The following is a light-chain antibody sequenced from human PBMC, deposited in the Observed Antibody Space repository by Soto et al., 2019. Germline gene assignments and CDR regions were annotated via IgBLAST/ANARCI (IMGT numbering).Light chain of an antibody. Sequence: QSALTQPPSVSGSPGQSVTISCTGTSSDVGSYNRVSWYQQPPGTAPKLMIYEVSNRPSGVPDRVSGSKSGNPASLTISGLQAEDEADYYCSSYTSTTTHVFGTGTQLTVL. CDR2: EVS. V-gene: IGLV2-18*02. J-gene: IGLJ1*01. CDR1: SSDVGSYNR. CDR3: SSYTSTTTHV.